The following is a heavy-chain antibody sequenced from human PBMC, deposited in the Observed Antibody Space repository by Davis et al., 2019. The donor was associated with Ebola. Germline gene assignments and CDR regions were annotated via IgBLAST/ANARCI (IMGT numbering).Heavy chain of an antibody. CDR3: ARLLPIRDMNLGYFYHSLDI. CDR2: IHYTGTT. D-gene: IGHD3-16*01. V-gene: IGHV4-59*01. J-gene: IGHJ6*02. CDR1: GGSTINSY. Sequence: PGGSLRLSCTVSGGSTINSYWAWIRRPPGKGLEWIGYIHYTGTTNYNPSLQSRITISVDTFRDQFSLNLGPVTAADTAVYYCARLLPIRDMNLGYFYHSLDIWGQGTTVTVSS.